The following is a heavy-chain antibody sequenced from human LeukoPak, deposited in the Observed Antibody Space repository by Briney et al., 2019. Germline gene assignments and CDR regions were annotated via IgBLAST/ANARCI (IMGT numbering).Heavy chain of an antibody. J-gene: IGHJ4*02. CDR3: ARDRYCSSTSCYILGADY. Sequence: GASLRLSCAASGFTFSSYSMNWVRQAPGKGLEWVSYISSSSSTIYYADSVKGRFTISRDNAKNSLYLQMNSLRAEDTAVYYCARDRYCSSTSCYILGADYCGQGTLVTVSS. CDR2: ISSSSSTI. D-gene: IGHD2-2*02. V-gene: IGHV3-48*01. CDR1: GFTFSSYS.